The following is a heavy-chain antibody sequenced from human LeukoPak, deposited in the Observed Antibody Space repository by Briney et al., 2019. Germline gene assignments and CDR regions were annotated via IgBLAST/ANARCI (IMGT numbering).Heavy chain of an antibody. CDR1: GFTSSSYS. Sequence: GGSLRLSCAASGFTSSSYSMNWVRQAPGKGLEWVSSISSSSSYIYYADSVKGRFTISRDNAKNSLYLQMNSLRAEDTAVYYCARDDWGKDAFDIWGQGTMVTVSS. D-gene: IGHD7-27*01. J-gene: IGHJ3*02. V-gene: IGHV3-21*01. CDR3: ARDDWGKDAFDI. CDR2: ISSSSSYI.